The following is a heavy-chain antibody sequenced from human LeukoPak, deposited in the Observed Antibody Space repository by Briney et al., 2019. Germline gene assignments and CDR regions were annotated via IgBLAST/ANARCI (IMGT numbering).Heavy chain of an antibody. CDR3: ARDFLAAGDY. Sequence: PGGSLRLSCEASGFIFSSYSINWVRQAPGKGLEWVSSISSGGTKIYYADSVKGRFTISRDDVEKSVYLQMNSLRVEDTAVYYCARDFLAAGDYWGQGTQVTVSS. D-gene: IGHD6-13*01. CDR2: ISSGGTKI. V-gene: IGHV3-21*01. J-gene: IGHJ4*02. CDR1: GFIFSSYS.